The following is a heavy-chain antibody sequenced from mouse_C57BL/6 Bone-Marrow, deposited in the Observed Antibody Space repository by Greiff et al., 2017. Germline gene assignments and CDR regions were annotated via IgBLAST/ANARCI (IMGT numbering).Heavy chain of an antibody. CDR3: ARDFDYVSVYDYAMDY. Sequence: QVHVKQSGAELAKPGASVKLSCKASGYTFTSYWMQWVKQRPGKGLEWIGYINPSRGYTKYNQKIKDKATLTADKSSSTAYMQLSSLTYEDSAVYYCARDFDYVSVYDYAMDYWGQGTSVTVSS. J-gene: IGHJ4*01. D-gene: IGHD1-1*01. V-gene: IGHV1-7*01. CDR1: GYTFTSYW. CDR2: INPSRGYT.